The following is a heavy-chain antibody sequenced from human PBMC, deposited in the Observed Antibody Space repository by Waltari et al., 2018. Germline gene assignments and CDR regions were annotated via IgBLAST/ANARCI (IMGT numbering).Heavy chain of an antibody. CDR2: IYYSGST. CDR3: ASYSSGWVFDY. D-gene: IGHD6-19*01. Sequence: QLQLQESGPGLVKPSETLSLTCTVSGGSISSSSYYWGWIHQPPGKGLEWIGSIYYSGSTYYNPSLKSRVTISVDTSKNQFSLKLSSVTAADTAVYYCASYSSGWVFDYWGQGTLVTVSS. V-gene: IGHV4-39*07. J-gene: IGHJ4*02. CDR1: GGSISSSSYY.